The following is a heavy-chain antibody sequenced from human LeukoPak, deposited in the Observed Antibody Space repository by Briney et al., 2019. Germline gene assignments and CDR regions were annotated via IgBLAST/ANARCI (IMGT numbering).Heavy chain of an antibody. Sequence: SVKVSCKVSGYTLTELSMHWVRQAPGKGLEWMGGIIPIFGTANYAQKFQGRVTITADESTSTAYMELSSLRSEDTAVYYCARGIDCSSTSCYTGPYYYYYYYMDVWGKGTTVTVSS. CDR1: GYTLTELS. J-gene: IGHJ6*03. CDR2: IIPIFGTA. CDR3: ARGIDCSSTSCYTGPYYYYYYYMDV. V-gene: IGHV1-69*13. D-gene: IGHD2-2*02.